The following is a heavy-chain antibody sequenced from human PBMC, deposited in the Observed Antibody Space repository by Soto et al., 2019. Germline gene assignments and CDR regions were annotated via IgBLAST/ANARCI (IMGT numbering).Heavy chain of an antibody. CDR2: IIPIFGPA. Sequence: QVQLVQSGSEVKKPGSSVRVSCKASGGSVSNSAISWLRQAPGQGLEWMGGIIPIFGPAIYARKFQGRFTISADESTGTAYMELNNVRSDDTAVYYCGRGSSVTKVEYWGQGPLVTVSS. J-gene: IGHJ4*02. D-gene: IGHD6-25*01. CDR1: GGSVSNSA. CDR3: GRGSSVTKVEY. V-gene: IGHV1-69*01.